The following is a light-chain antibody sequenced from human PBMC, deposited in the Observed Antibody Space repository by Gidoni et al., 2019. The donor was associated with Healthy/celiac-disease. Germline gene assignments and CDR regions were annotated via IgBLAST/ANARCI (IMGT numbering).Light chain of an antibody. CDR2: DVS. CDR1: SSDVGGYNY. V-gene: IGLV2-14*01. J-gene: IGLJ2*01. Sequence: QSALTQPASVSGSPGQSITISCTGTSSDVGGYNYVSWYQQHPGKAPKLMIYDVSNRPSGVSNRFSGSKSGKTASLTISGLQAEDEADYYCSSYTSSSTLGVFGGGTKLTV. CDR3: SSYTSSSTLGV.